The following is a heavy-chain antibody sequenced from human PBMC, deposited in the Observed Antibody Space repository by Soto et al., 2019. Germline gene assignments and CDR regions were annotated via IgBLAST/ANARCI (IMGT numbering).Heavy chain of an antibody. CDR1: GGSISGYY. V-gene: IGHV4-59*01. CDR3: ARTYYDFWSGYWRWFAP. CDR2: IYYSGST. D-gene: IGHD3-3*01. J-gene: IGHJ5*02. Sequence: SETLSLTCTVSGGSISGYYWSWIRQPPGKGLEWIGYIYYSGSTNYNPSLKSRVTISIDTSKNQFSLKLSSVTAADTAVYYCARTYYDFWSGYWRWFAPWGQGTLVTVSS.